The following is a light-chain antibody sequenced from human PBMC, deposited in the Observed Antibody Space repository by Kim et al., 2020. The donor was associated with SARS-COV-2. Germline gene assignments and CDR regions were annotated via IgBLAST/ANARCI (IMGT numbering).Light chain of an antibody. V-gene: IGLV3-9*01. CDR2: RDS. J-gene: IGLJ3*02. CDR3: QVSRV. CDR1: NIGSKN. Sequence: SYELTQPLSVSVALGKTARITCGGNNIGSKNVHWYQQKPGQAPVLVIYRDSNRPSGIPERFSGSNSGNTATLTISRAQAGDEADYYCQVSRVFGGGTQLT.